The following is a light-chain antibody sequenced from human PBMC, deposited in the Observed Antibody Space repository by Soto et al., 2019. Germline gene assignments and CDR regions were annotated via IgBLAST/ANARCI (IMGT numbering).Light chain of an antibody. CDR1: SSNIGSNY. Sequence: QSVLTQPPSASGTPGQRVTISCSGSSSNIGSNYVYWYQHLPGTAPKLLIYRNNQRPSGVPDRFSGSKSGTSASLAISGLRSEDEADYYCAAWDGSLSAYVIFGGGTQLTVL. J-gene: IGLJ2*01. CDR2: RNN. CDR3: AAWDGSLSAYVI. V-gene: IGLV1-47*01.